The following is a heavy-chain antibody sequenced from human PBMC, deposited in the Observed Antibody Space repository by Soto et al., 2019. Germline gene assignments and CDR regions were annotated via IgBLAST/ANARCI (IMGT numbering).Heavy chain of an antibody. J-gene: IGHJ4*02. CDR2: IYYSGTT. D-gene: IGHD3-16*01. CDR3: ARSQRGRTAFTFDY. CDR1: GDSVSNDNYY. Sequence: SETLSLTCAVSGDSVSNDNYYWSWIRQPPGKGLEWIGYIYYSGTTNYNSYLRSRLSLSVDMSKNQFSLKLASVTAADTAVYFCARSQRGRTAFTFDYWGQGALVTVSS. V-gene: IGHV4-61*01.